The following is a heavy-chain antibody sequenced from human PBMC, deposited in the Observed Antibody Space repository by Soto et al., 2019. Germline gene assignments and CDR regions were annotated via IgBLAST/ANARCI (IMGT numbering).Heavy chain of an antibody. V-gene: IGHV3-15*01. CDR3: SPYYYDSSGYYGVYGMDV. CDR1: GFTFSNAW. Sequence: GGSLRLSCAASGFTFSNAWMSWVRQAPGKGLEWVGRIKSKTDGGTTDYAAPVKGRFTISRDDSKNTLYLQMNSLKTEDTAVYYCSPYYYDSSGYYGVYGMDVWGQGTTVTVSS. D-gene: IGHD3-22*01. CDR2: IKSKTDGGTT. J-gene: IGHJ6*02.